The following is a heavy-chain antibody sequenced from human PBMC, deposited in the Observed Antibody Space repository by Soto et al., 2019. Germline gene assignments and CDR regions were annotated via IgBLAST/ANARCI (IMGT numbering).Heavy chain of an antibody. V-gene: IGHV4-34*01. J-gene: IGHJ6*02. Sequence: SETLSLTCAVSGGSFSGYYWSWIRQPPGKGLEWIGEINHSGSTNYNPSLKSRVTISVDTSKNQFSLKLSSVTAADTAVYYCARDGSNYRLDYYYGMDVWGQGTTVTVSS. CDR3: ARDGSNYRLDYYYGMDV. CDR2: INHSGST. CDR1: GGSFSGYY. D-gene: IGHD4-4*01.